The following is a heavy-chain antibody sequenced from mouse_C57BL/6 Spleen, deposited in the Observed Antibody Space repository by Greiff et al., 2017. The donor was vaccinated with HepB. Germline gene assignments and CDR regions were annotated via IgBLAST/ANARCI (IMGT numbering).Heavy chain of an antibody. V-gene: IGHV5-4*01. CDR1: GFTFSSYA. J-gene: IGHJ4*01. CDR2: ISDGGSYT. CDR3: ARERATVAMDY. D-gene: IGHD1-1*01. Sequence: EVKLVESGGGLVKPGGSLKLSCAASGFTFSSYAMSWVRQTPEKRLEWVATISDGGSYTYYPDNVKGRFTISRDNAKNNLYLQMSHLKSEDTAMYYCARERATVAMDYWGQGTSVTVSS.